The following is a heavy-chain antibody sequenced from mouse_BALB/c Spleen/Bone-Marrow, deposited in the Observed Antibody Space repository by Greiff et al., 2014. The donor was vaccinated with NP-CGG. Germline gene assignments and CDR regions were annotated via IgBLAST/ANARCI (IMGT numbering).Heavy chain of an antibody. CDR3: ARDMGLLRFDY. J-gene: IGHJ2*01. CDR2: IRNKANGYTT. Sequence: EVKLMESGGGLVQPGGSLRLSCATSGFTFTDYYMSWVRQPPGKALEWLTFIRNKANGYTTEYSASVKGRFTISRDNSQSILYLQMNTLRAEDSATYYCARDMGLLRFDYWGQGTTLTASA. CDR1: GFTFTDYY. V-gene: IGHV7-3*02. D-gene: IGHD2-3*01.